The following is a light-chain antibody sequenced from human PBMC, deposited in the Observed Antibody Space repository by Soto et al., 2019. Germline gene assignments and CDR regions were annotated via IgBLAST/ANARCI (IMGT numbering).Light chain of an antibody. CDR3: SSYSSSTTHVV. CDR1: STDVGDFNY. CDR2: DVT. J-gene: IGLJ2*01. V-gene: IGLV2-14*03. Sequence: QSVLTQPASVSGSPGRSVTISCTGTSTDVGDFNYVSWYQYLPGRAPKLIIYDVTNRPSGISYRFSASKSGRTASLTISGPQAEDGADYYCSSYSSSTTHVVFGGGPKLTVL.